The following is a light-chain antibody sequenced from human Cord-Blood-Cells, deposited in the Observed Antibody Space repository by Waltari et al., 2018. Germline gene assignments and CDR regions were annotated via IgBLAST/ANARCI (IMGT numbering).Light chain of an antibody. CDR2: GNS. J-gene: IGLJ2*01. CDR1: SSNIGAGYD. V-gene: IGLV1-40*01. Sequence: QSVLTQPPSVSGAPGPRVTISCTGSSSNIGAGYDVHWYQQLPGTAPKLLIYGNSNRPSGVPDRFSGSKSGTSASLAITGLQAEDEADYYCQSYDSSLTVFGGGTKLTVL. CDR3: QSYDSSLTV.